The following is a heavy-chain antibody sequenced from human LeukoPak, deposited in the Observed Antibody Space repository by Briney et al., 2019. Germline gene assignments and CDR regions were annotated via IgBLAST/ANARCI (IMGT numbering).Heavy chain of an antibody. CDR3: ARDLGMTDGDYVSYFDY. Sequence: PGGSLRLSCAASGFTFSSYEMNWVRQAPGKGLEWVSYISRSGSIICYADSVKGRFTISRDNAKNSLYLQMNSLRAEDTAVYYCARDLGMTDGDYVSYFDYWGQGTLVTVSS. J-gene: IGHJ4*02. D-gene: IGHD4-17*01. CDR1: GFTFSSYE. CDR2: ISRSGSII. V-gene: IGHV3-48*03.